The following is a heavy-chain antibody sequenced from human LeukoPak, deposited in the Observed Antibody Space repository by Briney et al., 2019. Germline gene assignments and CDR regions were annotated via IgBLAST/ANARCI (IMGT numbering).Heavy chain of an antibody. CDR1: GYTSSSPD. V-gene: IGHV1-8*01. CDR2: LNPRDDT. J-gene: IGHJ3*02. D-gene: IGHD5-18*01. CDR3: ARYIQGVGFDI. Sequence: ASVKVSCKASGYTSSSPDINWVRQATGRGLEWLGWLNPRDDTGYAQRFQGRVILTRDRSTNTAYMEISSLTSDDTAVYYCARYIQGVGFDIWGQGTMVTVSA.